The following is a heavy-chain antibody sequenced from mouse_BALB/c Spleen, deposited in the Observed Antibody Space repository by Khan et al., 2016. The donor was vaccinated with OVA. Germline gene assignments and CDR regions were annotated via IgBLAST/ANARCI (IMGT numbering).Heavy chain of an antibody. CDR1: GFTFTSYW. CDR2: IAPGSASD. Sequence: DLVKPGASVKLSCKATGFTFTSYWINWIKQRPGQGLEWIGQIAPGSASDYYNEMFKGKATLTVDTSSNTAYIQLSSLSSEDSAVYFCAIANCYGRSRDAMDYWGQGTSVTVSS. J-gene: IGHJ4*01. CDR3: AIANCYGRSRDAMDY. V-gene: IGHV1S41*01. D-gene: IGHD1-1*01.